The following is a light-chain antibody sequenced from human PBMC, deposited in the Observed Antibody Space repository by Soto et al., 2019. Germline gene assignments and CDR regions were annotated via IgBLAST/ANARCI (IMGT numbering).Light chain of an antibody. CDR1: SGHTSYA. Sequence: QPVLTQSPSASASLGASVKLTCTLSSGHTSYAIAWHQQQPEKGPRYLMKLNSDGSHSKGDGIPDRFSGSSSGGERSLTTAGPPSEVGAEYYCPPWGTGIVGFGGGTKLTVL. CDR3: PPWGTGIVG. CDR2: LNSDGSH. V-gene: IGLV4-69*01. J-gene: IGLJ2*01.